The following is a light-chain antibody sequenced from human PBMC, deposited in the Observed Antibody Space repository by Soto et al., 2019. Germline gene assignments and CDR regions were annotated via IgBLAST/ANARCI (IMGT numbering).Light chain of an antibody. CDR1: KLGDKY. CDR2: KDS. CDR3: QAGDSSVV. J-gene: IGLJ2*01. V-gene: IGLV3-1*01. Sequence: SYELTQPPSVSVSPGQTASITCSGDKLGDKYACWYQQKPGQSPVLVIYKDSKRPSGIPERFSGSNSGNTATLTISGTQAMDEDDYYCQAGDSSVVFGGGTKLTVL.